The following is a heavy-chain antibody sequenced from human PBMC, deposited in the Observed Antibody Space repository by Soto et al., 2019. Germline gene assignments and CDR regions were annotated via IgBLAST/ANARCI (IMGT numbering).Heavy chain of an antibody. Sequence: TLSLTCTVSGGSISSGCYYWSWIRQHPGKGLEWIGYIYYSGSTYYNPSLKSRVTISVDTSKNQFSLKLSSVTAADTAVYYCATGTAGYSSGWLDYWGQGTLVTVS. V-gene: IGHV4-31*03. J-gene: IGHJ4*02. CDR2: IYYSGST. CDR3: ATGTAGYSSGWLDY. CDR1: GGSISSGCYY. D-gene: IGHD6-19*01.